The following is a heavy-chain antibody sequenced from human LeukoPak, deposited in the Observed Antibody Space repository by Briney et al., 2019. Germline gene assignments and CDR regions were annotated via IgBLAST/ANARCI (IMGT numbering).Heavy chain of an antibody. CDR3: ARGNLRDPTVMDV. J-gene: IGHJ6*03. V-gene: IGHV4-61*02. CDR1: GGSISSGSYY. CDR2: IYTSGST. Sequence: SQTLSLTCTVSGGSISSGSYYWSWIRQPAGKGLEWIGRIYTSGSTNYNPSLKSRVTMSVDTSKNQFSLKLSSVAAADTAVYYCARGNLRDPTVMDVWGKGTTVTISS. D-gene: IGHD2-21*02.